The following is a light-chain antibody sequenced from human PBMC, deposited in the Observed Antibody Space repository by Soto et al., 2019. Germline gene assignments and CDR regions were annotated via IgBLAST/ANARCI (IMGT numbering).Light chain of an antibody. Sequence: QSALTQPASVSGSPGQSITISCTGTDSDVGNYNYVSWYQQYPGEAPKLMIYEVTNRPSGVPDRFSGSKSGNTASLIISGLQAADEAEYYCCCCSYAGSSSFRVLFGGGTQLTVL. CDR3: CSYAGSSSFRVL. CDR1: DSDVGNYNY. V-gene: IGLV2-11*01. CDR2: EVT. J-gene: IGLJ2*01.